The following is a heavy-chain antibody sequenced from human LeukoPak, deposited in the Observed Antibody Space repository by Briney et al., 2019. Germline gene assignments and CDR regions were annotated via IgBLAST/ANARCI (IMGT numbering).Heavy chain of an antibody. D-gene: IGHD1-14*01. V-gene: IGHV3-53*01. CDR3: AEGSGVLPPTTYLVH. CDR1: GFTVSSNY. J-gene: IGHJ4*02. CDR2: IYGGDGT. Sequence: GGSLRLSCAAPGFTVSSNYMSWVRQAPGKGLEWVSFIYGGDGTYYADSVKGRFTISRDNYKNTLYLQMNSLRAEDTAVYFCAEGSGVLPPTTYLVHWGQGTLVTVSS.